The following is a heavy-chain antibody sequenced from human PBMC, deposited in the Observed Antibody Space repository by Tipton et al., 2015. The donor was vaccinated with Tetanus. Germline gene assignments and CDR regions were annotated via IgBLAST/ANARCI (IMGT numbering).Heavy chain of an antibody. J-gene: IGHJ5*02. CDR2: MIPKFGTT. CDR1: GGSFSTYT. CDR3: ARGHSSSWFHVWFDP. V-gene: IGHV1-69*01. D-gene: IGHD6-13*01. Sequence: QLVQSGAEVKKPGSSVKVSCETSGGSFSTYTISWVRQAPGQGLEWMGGMIPKFGTTEYAQRFQGRLTITADDSASTLYMDLSSLTSEDTAIYYCARGHSSSWFHVWFDPWGQGTLVSVSS.